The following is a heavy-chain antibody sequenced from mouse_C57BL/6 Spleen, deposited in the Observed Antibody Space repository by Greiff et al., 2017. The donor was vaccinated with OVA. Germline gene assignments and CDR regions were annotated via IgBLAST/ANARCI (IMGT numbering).Heavy chain of an antibody. J-gene: IGHJ4*01. CDR2: FYPGSGSI. CDR3: ARHEEDGSLMDY. V-gene: IGHV1-62-2*01. D-gene: IGHD1-1*01. Sequence: VKLMESGAELVKPGASVKLSCKASGYTFTEYTIHWVKQRSGQGLEWIGWFYPGSGSIKYNEKFKDKATLTADKSSSTVYMELSRLTSEDSAVYFCARHEEDGSLMDYWGQGTSVTVSS. CDR1: GYTFTEYT.